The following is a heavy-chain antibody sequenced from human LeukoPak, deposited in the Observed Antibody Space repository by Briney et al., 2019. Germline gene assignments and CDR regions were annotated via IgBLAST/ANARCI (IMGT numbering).Heavy chain of an antibody. Sequence: ASVKVSCKASGYTFTGYYMHWVRQAPGQGLEWMGWINPSGGDTTYAQKFQGRVTMTRDTSTSTVYMELSSLRSDDTAVYYCGIAALTGYEFDYWGQGTLVTVSS. CDR3: GIAALTGYEFDY. V-gene: IGHV1-46*03. CDR1: GYTFTGYY. D-gene: IGHD3-9*01. CDR2: INPSGGDT. J-gene: IGHJ4*02.